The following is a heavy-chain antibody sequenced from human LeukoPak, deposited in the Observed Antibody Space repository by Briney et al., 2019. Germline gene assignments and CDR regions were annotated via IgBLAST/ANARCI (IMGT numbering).Heavy chain of an antibody. D-gene: IGHD2-2*01. V-gene: IGHV1-18*01. J-gene: IGHJ5*02. CDR1: GYTFTSYG. Sequence: ASVKVSCKASGYTFTSYGISWVRQAPGQELEWMGWISAYNGNTNYAQKLQGRVTMTTDTSTSTAYMELRSLRSDDTAVYYCARDGVVPAAINWFDPWGQGTLVTVSS. CDR2: ISAYNGNT. CDR3: ARDGVVPAAINWFDP.